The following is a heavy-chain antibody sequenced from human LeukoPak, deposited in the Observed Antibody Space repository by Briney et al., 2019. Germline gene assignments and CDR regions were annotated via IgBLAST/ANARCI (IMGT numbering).Heavy chain of an antibody. CDR1: GYTFTSYG. CDR3: ARRRITMIVVVRDDAFDI. J-gene: IGHJ3*02. Sequence: ASVKVSCKASGYTFTSYGISWVRQAPGQGLEWMGWISAYNGNTNYAQKLQGRVTKTTDTSTSTAYMELRSLRSDDTAVYYCARRRITMIVVVRDDAFDIWGQGTMVTVSS. V-gene: IGHV1-18*01. D-gene: IGHD3-22*01. CDR2: ISAYNGNT.